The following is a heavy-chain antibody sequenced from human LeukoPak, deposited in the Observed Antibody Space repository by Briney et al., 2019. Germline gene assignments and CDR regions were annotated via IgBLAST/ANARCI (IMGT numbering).Heavy chain of an antibody. Sequence: GASVKVSCKASGYTFTDNYIHWVRQAPGQGLEWMGWLAPRSGATTYAQKFQGRVTMTRDTSIRTAYMQFYSLRSDDTAVYYCARDGSVESGHYYFDFWGQGTLVTVSS. D-gene: IGHD3-10*01. CDR1: GYTFTDNY. CDR3: ARDGSVESGHYYFDF. J-gene: IGHJ4*02. V-gene: IGHV1-2*02. CDR2: LAPRSGAT.